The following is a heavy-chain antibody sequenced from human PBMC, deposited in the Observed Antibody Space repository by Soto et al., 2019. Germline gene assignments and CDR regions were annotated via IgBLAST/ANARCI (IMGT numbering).Heavy chain of an antibody. CDR1: GFTFSSYS. Sequence: GGSLRLSCAASGFTFSSYSMNWVRQAPGKGLEWVSSISSSSIYIYYADSVKGRFTISRDNAKNSLFLQMNSLRSEDTAVYYCARKGRSVPRGYSGPDSFDPWGQGTLVTVSS. D-gene: IGHD5-12*01. V-gene: IGHV3-21*01. CDR2: ISSSSIYI. CDR3: ARKGRSVPRGYSGPDSFDP. J-gene: IGHJ5*02.